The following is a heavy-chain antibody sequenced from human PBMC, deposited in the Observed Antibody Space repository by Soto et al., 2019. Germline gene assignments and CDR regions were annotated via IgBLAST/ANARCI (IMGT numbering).Heavy chain of an antibody. CDR1: GGSFSGYY. CDR3: ARGRNVLIWFGESLGDY. J-gene: IGHJ4*02. Sequence: QVQLQQWGAGLLKPSETLSLTCAVYGGSFSGYYWSWIRQPPGKGLERIGEINHSGSTNYNPSLKSRVTISVDTSKNQFSLKLSSVTAADTAVYYCARGRNVLIWFGESLGDYWGQGTLVTVSS. V-gene: IGHV4-34*01. CDR2: INHSGST. D-gene: IGHD3-10*01.